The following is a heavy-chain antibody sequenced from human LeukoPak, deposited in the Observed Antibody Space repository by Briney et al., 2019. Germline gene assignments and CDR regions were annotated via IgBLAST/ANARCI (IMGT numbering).Heavy chain of an antibody. D-gene: IGHD6-13*01. J-gene: IGHJ4*02. CDR2: ISGSGGST. CDR3: AKKGSSWYFDY. V-gene: IGHV3-23*01. CDR1: GFTLSSYA. Sequence: GSLRLSCAASGFTLSSYAMSWVRQAPGKGLEWASAISGSGGSTYYADSVKGRFTISRDNSKNTLYLQMNSLRAEDTAVYYCAKKGSSWYFDYWGQGTLVTVSS.